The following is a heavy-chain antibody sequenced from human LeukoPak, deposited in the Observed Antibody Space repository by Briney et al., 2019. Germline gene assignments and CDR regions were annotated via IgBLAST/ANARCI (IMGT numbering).Heavy chain of an antibody. CDR3: ARGGLDLWELPFYYYYYYMDV. V-gene: IGHV1-2*02. Sequence: GASVKVSCTASGYTFTGYYMHWVRQAPGQGLEWMGWINPNSDGANYAQKFQGRVTMTRDTSISTAYMELSRLRSDDTAVYYCARGGLDLWELPFYYYYYYMDVWGKGTTVTVSS. J-gene: IGHJ6*03. D-gene: IGHD1-26*01. CDR2: INPNSDGA. CDR1: GYTFTGYY.